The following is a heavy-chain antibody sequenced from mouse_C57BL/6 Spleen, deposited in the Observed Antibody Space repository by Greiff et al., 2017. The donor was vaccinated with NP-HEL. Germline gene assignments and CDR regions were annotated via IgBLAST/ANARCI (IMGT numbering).Heavy chain of an antibody. CDR3: AIWAIYDGYYSFSY. J-gene: IGHJ3*01. CDR1: GYTFTSYW. Sequence: QVQLQQPGAELVKPGASVKLSCKASGYTFTSYWMHWVKQRPGQGLEWIGMIHPNSGSTNYNEKFKGKATLTVDKSSSTAYMQLSSLTSEDSAVFYCAIWAIYDGYYSFSYWGHAPLVTVSA. CDR2: IHPNSGST. D-gene: IGHD2-3*01. V-gene: IGHV1-64*01.